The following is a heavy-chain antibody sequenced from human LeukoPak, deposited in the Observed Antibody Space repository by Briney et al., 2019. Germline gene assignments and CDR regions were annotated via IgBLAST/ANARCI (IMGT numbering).Heavy chain of an antibody. D-gene: IGHD2-2*01. CDR2: ISWNSDSI. CDR1: GFTFDDYA. V-gene: IGHV3-9*01. J-gene: IGHJ6*02. CDR3: AKGLGCSSTSCYPYYYYGMDV. Sequence: GGSLRLSCAASGFTFDDYAMHWVRQAPGKGLEWVSGISWNSDSIGYADSVKGRFTISRDNAKNSLYLQMNSLRAEDTALYYCAKGLGCSSTSCYPYYYYGMDVWGQGTTVTVSS.